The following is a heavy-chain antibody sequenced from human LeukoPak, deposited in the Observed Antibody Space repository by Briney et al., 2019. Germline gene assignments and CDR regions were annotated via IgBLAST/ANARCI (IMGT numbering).Heavy chain of an antibody. CDR3: AKNSGSYWRSYYYYMDV. V-gene: IGHV4-39*01. CDR2: IYYSGST. D-gene: IGHD1-26*01. J-gene: IGHJ6*03. Sequence: PSETLSLTCTVSGGSISSSSYYWGWIRQPPGKGLEWIGRIYYSGSTYYNPSLKSRVTISVDTSKNQFSLKLSSVTAADTAVYYCAKNSGSYWRSYYYYMDVWGKGTTVTVSS. CDR1: GGSISSSSYY.